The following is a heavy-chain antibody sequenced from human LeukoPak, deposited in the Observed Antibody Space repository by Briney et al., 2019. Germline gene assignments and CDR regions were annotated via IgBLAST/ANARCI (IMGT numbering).Heavy chain of an antibody. D-gene: IGHD3-10*01. Sequence: GGSLRLSRAASGFTFSSYGMSWVRQAPGKGLEWVSAISGSGGSTYYADSVKGRFTISRDNSKNTLYLQMNSLRAEDTAVYYCANGDGITMVRGVSALSYWGQGTLVTVSS. J-gene: IGHJ4*02. CDR3: ANGDGITMVRGVSALSY. CDR1: GFTFSSYG. V-gene: IGHV3-23*01. CDR2: ISGSGGST.